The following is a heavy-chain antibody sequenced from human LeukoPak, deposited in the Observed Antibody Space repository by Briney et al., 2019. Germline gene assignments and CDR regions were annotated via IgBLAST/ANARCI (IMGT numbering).Heavy chain of an antibody. CDR3: ARATPGFNYDFWSGYYTYFDY. CDR1: GGSISSYY. Sequence: SETLSLTRTVSGGSISSYYWSWIRQPPGKGLEWIGYIYYSGSTNYNPSLKSRVTISVDTSKNQFSLKLSSVTAADTAVYYCARATPGFNYDFWSGYYTYFDYWGQGTLVTVSS. J-gene: IGHJ4*02. D-gene: IGHD3-3*01. V-gene: IGHV4-59*01. CDR2: IYYSGST.